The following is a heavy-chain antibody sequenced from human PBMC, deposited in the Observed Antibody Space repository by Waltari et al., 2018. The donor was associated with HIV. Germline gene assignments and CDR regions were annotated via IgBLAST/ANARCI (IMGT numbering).Heavy chain of an antibody. D-gene: IGHD3-3*01. CDR3: VRENDFGTIFFNYYYAMDV. CDR2: IKDDGNEK. V-gene: IGHV3-7*01. J-gene: IGHJ6*02. Sequence: MQLVESGGGLVQLWVSLVPSCAASGLTFRRLSFSWARQAPGKALEWVANIKDDGNEKYYVNSVGGRFTISRDNANNSLYLDMNRLRDEDTAVYYCVRENDFGTIFFNYYYAMDVWGQGTSVTV. CDR1: GLTFRRLS.